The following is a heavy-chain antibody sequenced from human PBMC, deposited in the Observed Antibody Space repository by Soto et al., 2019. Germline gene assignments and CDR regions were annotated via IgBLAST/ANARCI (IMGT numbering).Heavy chain of an antibody. Sequence: SETLSLTCAVSGDSISSTFWWTWVRQSPGKGLEWIGEVYHTGNTRYDPSLKSRVTISVDTSKNQFSLKLSSVTAADTAVYYCARYFLYYGSGSYYQGFAYWGQGTLVTVSS. CDR1: GDSISSTFW. D-gene: IGHD3-10*01. V-gene: IGHV4-4*02. CDR2: VYHTGNT. J-gene: IGHJ4*02. CDR3: ARYFLYYGSGSYYQGFAY.